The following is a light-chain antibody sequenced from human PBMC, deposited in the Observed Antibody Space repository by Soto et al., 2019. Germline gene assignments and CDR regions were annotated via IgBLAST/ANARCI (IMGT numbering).Light chain of an antibody. CDR2: GAS. J-gene: IGKJ5*01. CDR1: QSVSSN. CDR3: QQYNNWLIT. Sequence: EIVMTQSPATLSVSLGERATLSCRASQSVSSNLAWYQQNPGQAPRLLIYGASTRATGIPARFSGSGSGTEFTLTISGLQSEDFAVYYCQQYNNWLITFGQGTRLEIK. V-gene: IGKV3-15*01.